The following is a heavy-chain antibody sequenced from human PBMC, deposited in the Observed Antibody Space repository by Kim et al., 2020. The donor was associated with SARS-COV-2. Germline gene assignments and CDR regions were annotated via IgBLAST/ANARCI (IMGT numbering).Heavy chain of an antibody. V-gene: IGHV4-38-2*02. J-gene: IGHJ3*02. CDR2: IYHSGST. CDR3: ARVGYYDSSGYYPTNAFDI. Sequence: SETLSLTCTVSGYSISSGYYWGWIRQPPGKGLEWIGSIYHSGSTYYNPSLKSRVTISVDTSKNQFSLKLSSVTAADTAVYYCARVGYYDSSGYYPTNAFDIWGQGTMVTVSS. CDR1: GYSISSGYY. D-gene: IGHD3-22*01.